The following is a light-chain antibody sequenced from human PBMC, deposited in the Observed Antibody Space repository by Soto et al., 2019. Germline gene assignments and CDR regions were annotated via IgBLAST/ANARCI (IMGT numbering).Light chain of an antibody. CDR2: DAS. Sequence: DIQMTQSPSTLSASVGDRVTITCRASQSISSWLAWYQQKPGKAPKLLIYDASSLESGVPSRFSGSGSGTEFTLTISSLQPDDFATYYCQQYNSYLTFVPGTKVDIK. J-gene: IGKJ3*01. CDR3: QQYNSYLT. CDR1: QSISSW. V-gene: IGKV1-5*01.